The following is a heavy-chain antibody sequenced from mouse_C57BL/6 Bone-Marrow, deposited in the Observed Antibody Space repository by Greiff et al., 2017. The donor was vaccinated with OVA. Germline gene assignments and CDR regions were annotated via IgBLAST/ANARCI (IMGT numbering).Heavy chain of an antibody. V-gene: IGHV14-4*01. CDR3: TYYYGSSPDY. CDR2: IDPENGDT. Sequence: DVQLQESGAELVRPGASVKLSCTASGFNIKDDYMHWVKQRPEQGLEWIGWIDPENGDTEYASKFQGKATITADTSSNTAYLQLSSLTSEDTAVYYCTYYYGSSPDYWGQGTTLTVSS. J-gene: IGHJ2*01. CDR1: GFNIKDDY. D-gene: IGHD1-1*01.